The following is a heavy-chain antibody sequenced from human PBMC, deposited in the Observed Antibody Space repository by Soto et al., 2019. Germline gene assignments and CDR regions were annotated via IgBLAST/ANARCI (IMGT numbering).Heavy chain of an antibody. V-gene: IGHV4-59*01. CDR3: ARARKRGYSGYGFDY. CDR1: GRPITGDY. Sequence: SETLSLTCTVSGRPITGDYWGWIRQPPGKALEYIGHIYYTGSTRYNPSLTSRVTISLDTSREQFSLKLTSVTAADTAVYYCARARKRGYSGYGFDYWGQGTLVTVSS. J-gene: IGHJ4*02. CDR2: IYYTGST. D-gene: IGHD5-12*01.